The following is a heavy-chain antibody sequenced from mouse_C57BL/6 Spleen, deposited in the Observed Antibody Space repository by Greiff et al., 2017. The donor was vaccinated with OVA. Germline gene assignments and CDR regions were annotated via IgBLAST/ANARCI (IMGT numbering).Heavy chain of an antibody. Sequence: QVQLKESGAELVKPGASVKISCKASGYAFSSYWMNWVKQRPGKGLEWIGQIYPGDGDTNYNGKFKGKATLTADKSSSTAYMQLSSLTSEDSAVYFCARLDYGSRYYFDYWGQGTTLTVSS. CDR1: GYAFSSYW. V-gene: IGHV1-80*01. J-gene: IGHJ2*01. CDR3: ARLDYGSRYYFDY. CDR2: IYPGDGDT. D-gene: IGHD1-1*01.